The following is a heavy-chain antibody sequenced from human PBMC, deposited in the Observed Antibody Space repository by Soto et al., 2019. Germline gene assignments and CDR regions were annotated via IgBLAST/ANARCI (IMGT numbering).Heavy chain of an antibody. D-gene: IGHD3-22*01. CDR2: ISSSSSYI. J-gene: IGHJ4*02. V-gene: IGHV3-21*01. CDR1: GLTINTYS. Sequence: EVQLEESGGGLVKPGGSLRLSCVASGLTINTYSMLWVRQAPGKGLEWVSSISSSSSYIYYADSVKGRFTISRDNAKNSLCLQMNTLRAEDTAVCYCARDLYYYASSGCKYWGQGPLVTVSS. CDR3: ARDLYYYASSGCKY.